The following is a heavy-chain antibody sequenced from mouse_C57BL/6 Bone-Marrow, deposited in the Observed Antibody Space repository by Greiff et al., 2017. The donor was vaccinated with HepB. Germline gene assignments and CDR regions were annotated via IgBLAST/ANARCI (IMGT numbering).Heavy chain of an antibody. CDR3: ARDERGYFDV. Sequence: EVQLQESGGGLVKPGGSLKLSCAASGFTFSSYAMSWVRQTPEKRLEWVATISDGGSYTYYPDNVKGRFTISRDNAKNNLYLQMSHLKSEDTAMYYCARDERGYFDVWGTGTTVTVSS. CDR2: ISDGGSYT. CDR1: GFTFSSYA. J-gene: IGHJ1*03. V-gene: IGHV5-4*01.